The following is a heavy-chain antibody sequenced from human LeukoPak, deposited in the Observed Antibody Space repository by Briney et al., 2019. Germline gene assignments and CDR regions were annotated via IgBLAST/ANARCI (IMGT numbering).Heavy chain of an antibody. Sequence: GGSLRLSCAASRFTFSSYDMHWVRQAPGKGLEWVAVISYDGSNKYYADPVRGRFTLSRDNSKNTLDLQMNSLRAEDTAVYYCARGDPYYYGSGSYYPNYWGQGTLVTVSS. V-gene: IGHV3-30*04. CDR3: ARGDPYYYGSGSYYPNY. CDR1: RFTFSSYD. J-gene: IGHJ4*02. D-gene: IGHD3-10*01. CDR2: ISYDGSNK.